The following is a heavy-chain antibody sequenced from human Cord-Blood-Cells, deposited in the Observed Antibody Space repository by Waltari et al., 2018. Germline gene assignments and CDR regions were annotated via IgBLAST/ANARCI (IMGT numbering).Heavy chain of an antibody. CDR1: GGSISSSRYY. J-gene: IGHJ4*02. V-gene: IGHV4-39*01. D-gene: IGHD3-3*01. CDR2: IYYSGST. Sequence: QLQLQESGPGLVKPSETLSLTCTVSGGSISSSRYYWGWIRQPPGKGLEWIGSIYYSGSTYYNPSLKSRVTISVDTSKNQFSLKLSSVTAADTAVYYCARLSRDFWSGYPDYWGQGTLVTVSS. CDR3: ARLSRDFWSGYPDY.